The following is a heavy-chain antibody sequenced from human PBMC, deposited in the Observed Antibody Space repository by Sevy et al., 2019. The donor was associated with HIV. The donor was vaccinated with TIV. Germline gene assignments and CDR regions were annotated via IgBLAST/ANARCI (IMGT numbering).Heavy chain of an antibody. CDR3: ARQADKFDWLPSYFDH. CDR1: GFTFSTYA. Sequence: GGSLRLSCAASGFTFSTYAIHWVRQAPGKGLEWVAVISYDGSKKYYADSMKGRFTISRDNSKNTLYLRMNSLRAEDTAVYYCARQADKFDWLPSYFDHWGQGTLVTVSS. CDR2: ISYDGSKK. V-gene: IGHV3-30-3*01. D-gene: IGHD3-9*01. J-gene: IGHJ4*02.